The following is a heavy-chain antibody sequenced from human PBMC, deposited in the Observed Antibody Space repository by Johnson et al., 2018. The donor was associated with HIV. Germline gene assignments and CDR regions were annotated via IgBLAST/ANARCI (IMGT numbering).Heavy chain of an antibody. J-gene: IGHJ3*02. D-gene: IGHD2-21*01. Sequence: VQLVESGGGLVQPGGSLRLSCAASGFTFSNYDMHWVRQAPGKGLEWVSVIYSGGSTYYADSVKGRFTISRDDSKTTLYLQMNSLTIEDTAVYYCIPYCGGNCYLLYDAFDMWGQGTMVTVSS. V-gene: IGHV3-66*01. CDR1: GFTFSNYD. CDR2: IYSGGST. CDR3: IPYCGGNCYLLYDAFDM.